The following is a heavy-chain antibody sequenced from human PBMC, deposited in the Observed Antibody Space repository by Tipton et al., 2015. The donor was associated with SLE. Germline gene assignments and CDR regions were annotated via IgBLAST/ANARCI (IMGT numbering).Heavy chain of an antibody. CDR2: VYYTGST. CDR3: ARSWGFPNWFDP. V-gene: IGHV4-31*03. CDR1: GGSISSGGYY. Sequence: TLSLTCTVSGGSISSGGYYWSWIRQLPGKGLEWIGYVYYTGSTYYNPSLKSRITISVDTSKNQLSLKLSSVTAADTAVYYCARSWGFPNWFDPWGQGILVTVSS. D-gene: IGHD3-16*01. J-gene: IGHJ5*02.